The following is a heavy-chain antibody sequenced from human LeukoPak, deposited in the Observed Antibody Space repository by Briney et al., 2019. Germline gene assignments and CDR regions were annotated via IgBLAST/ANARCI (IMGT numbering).Heavy chain of an antibody. Sequence: GGSLRLSCAASGFTFSSYSMNWVRQAPGKGLEWVSSISSSSSYIYYADSVKGRFTISRDNSKNTLYLQMNSLRAEDTAVYYCARDVGLRLRAGGDAFDIWGQGTMVTVSS. D-gene: IGHD4-17*01. V-gene: IGHV3-21*01. CDR3: ARDVGLRLRAGGDAFDI. CDR2: ISSSSSYI. J-gene: IGHJ3*02. CDR1: GFTFSSYS.